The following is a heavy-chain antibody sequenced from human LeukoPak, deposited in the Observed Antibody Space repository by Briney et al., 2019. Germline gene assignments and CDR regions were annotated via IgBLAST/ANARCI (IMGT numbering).Heavy chain of an antibody. CDR3: ARVGIAAALSVGSDIAVAGEGHYFDY. Sequence: SETLSLTCAVYGGSFSGYYWSWIRQPPGKGLEWIGEINHSGSTNYNPSLMSRVTISVDTTKNHCSLKRSSIPSADTAGSYYARVGIAAALSVGSDIAVAGEGHYFDYWGQGTLVTVSS. D-gene: IGHD6-13*01. V-gene: IGHV4-34*01. CDR1: GGSFSGYY. J-gene: IGHJ4*02. CDR2: INHSGST.